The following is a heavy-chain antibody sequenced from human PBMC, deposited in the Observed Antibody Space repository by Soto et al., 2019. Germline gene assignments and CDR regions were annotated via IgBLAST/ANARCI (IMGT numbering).Heavy chain of an antibody. CDR1: GFTFSSYW. J-gene: IGHJ3*02. CDR3: AGSYFYGDYDAFDI. V-gene: IGHV3-74*01. Sequence: GGSLRLSCAASGFTFSSYWMHWVRQAPGKGLVWVSRINSDGSSTSYADSVKGRITISRDNAKNTLYLQMNSLRAEDTAVYYCAGSYFYGDYDAFDIWGQGTMVTVSS. D-gene: IGHD4-17*01. CDR2: INSDGSST.